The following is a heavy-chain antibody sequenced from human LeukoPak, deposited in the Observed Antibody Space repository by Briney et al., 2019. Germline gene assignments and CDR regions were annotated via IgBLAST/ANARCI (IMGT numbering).Heavy chain of an antibody. V-gene: IGHV4-59*01. D-gene: IGHD6-13*01. CDR3: ARAPTQQQLVFFDY. J-gene: IGHJ4*02. CDR2: IHYSGST. Sequence: SETLSLTCTVSGGSISSYYWSWIRQPPGKGLEWIGYIHYSGSTNYNPSLKSRVTISVDTSKNQFSLKLSSVTAADTAVYYCARAPTQQQLVFFDYWGQGTLVTVSS. CDR1: GGSISSYY.